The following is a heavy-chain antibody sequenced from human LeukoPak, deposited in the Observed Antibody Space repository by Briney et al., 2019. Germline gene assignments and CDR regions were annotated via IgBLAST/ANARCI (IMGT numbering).Heavy chain of an antibody. Sequence: SETLSLTWTVSGGSISSYYWSWIRQPPGKGLEWIGYIYYSGSTNYNPSLKSRVTISVDTSKNQFSLKLSSVTAADTAVYYCARYGGSYGTFDYWGQGTLVTVSS. CDR2: IYYSGST. CDR3: ARYGGSYGTFDY. D-gene: IGHD1-26*01. J-gene: IGHJ4*02. CDR1: GGSISSYY. V-gene: IGHV4-59*01.